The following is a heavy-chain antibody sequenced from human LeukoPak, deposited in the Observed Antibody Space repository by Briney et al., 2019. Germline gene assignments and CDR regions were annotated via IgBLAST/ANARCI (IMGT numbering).Heavy chain of an antibody. V-gene: IGHV3-48*01. Sequence: TGGSLRLSCAASGFTFSSYSMNWVRQAPGKGLEWVSYISSSSSTIYYADSVKGRFTISRDNAKNSLYLQMNSLRAEDTAVYYYARDSLAAGGAWWGQGTLVTVSS. D-gene: IGHD6-13*01. CDR3: ARDSLAAGGAW. CDR1: GFTFSSYS. CDR2: ISSSSSTI. J-gene: IGHJ4*02.